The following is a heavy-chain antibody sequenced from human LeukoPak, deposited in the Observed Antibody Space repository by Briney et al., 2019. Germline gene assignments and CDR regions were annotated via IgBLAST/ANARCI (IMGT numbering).Heavy chain of an antibody. V-gene: IGHV3-7*01. Sequence: PGGSLRLSCAVSGFTFSSYWMSWVRQAPGKGLEWVANIKQDGSEKYYVDSVKGRFTISRDNAKNSLYLQMNSLRAEDTAVYYCARAYSSSLYYFDYWGQGTLVTVSS. CDR2: IKQDGSEK. J-gene: IGHJ4*02. D-gene: IGHD6-13*01. CDR1: GFTFSSYW. CDR3: ARAYSSSLYYFDY.